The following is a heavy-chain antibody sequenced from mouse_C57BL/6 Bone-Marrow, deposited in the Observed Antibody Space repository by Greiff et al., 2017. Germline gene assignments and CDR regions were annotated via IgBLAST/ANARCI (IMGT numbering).Heavy chain of an antibody. CDR2: ISNLAYSI. CDR1: GFTFSDYG. J-gene: IGHJ4*01. CDR3: ARPYGYRTFAMDY. V-gene: IGHV5-15*01. D-gene: IGHD2-2*01. Sequence: DVMLVESGGGLVQPGGSLKLSCAASGFTFSDYGMAWVRQAPRKGPEWVAFISNLAYSIYYADTVTGRFTISRENAKNTLYLEMSSLRSEDTAMYYCARPYGYRTFAMDYWGQGTSGTVSS.